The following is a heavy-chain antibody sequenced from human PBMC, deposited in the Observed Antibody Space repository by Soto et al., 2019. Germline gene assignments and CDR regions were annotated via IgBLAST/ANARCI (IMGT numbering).Heavy chain of an antibody. CDR1: GFIVNSNY. CDR3: QVTYFYGRSGYYVSPHDAFDI. J-gene: IGHJ3*02. CDR2: IYTGGNT. D-gene: IGHD3-22*01. V-gene: IGHV3-53*01. Sequence: GGSLRLSCAACGFIVNSNYMSWVRQAPGKGLEWVSVIYTGGNTFYADSVRGRFTISRDNSKNTLYLQMNSLRAEDTAVYYCQVTYFYGRSGYYVSPHDAFDIWGQGTMVTVSS.